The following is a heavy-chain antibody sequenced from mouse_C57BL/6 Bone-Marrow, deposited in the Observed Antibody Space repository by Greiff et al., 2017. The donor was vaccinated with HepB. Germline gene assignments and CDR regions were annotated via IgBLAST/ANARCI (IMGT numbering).Heavy chain of an antibody. Sequence: QVQLQQPGAELVMPGASVKLSCKASGYTFTSYWMHWVKQRPGQGLEWIGEIDPSDSYTNYNQKFKGKSTLTVDKSSSTAYMQRSSLTSEDSAVYYCARELLLRCYAMDYWGQGTSVTVSS. D-gene: IGHD1-1*01. CDR2: IDPSDSYT. CDR1: GYTFTSYW. CDR3: ARELLLRCYAMDY. J-gene: IGHJ4*01. V-gene: IGHV1-69*01.